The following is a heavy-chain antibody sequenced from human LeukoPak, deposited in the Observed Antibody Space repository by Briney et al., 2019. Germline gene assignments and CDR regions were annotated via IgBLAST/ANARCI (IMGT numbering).Heavy chain of an antibody. J-gene: IGHJ4*02. Sequence: PGGSLRLSCAASGFTFSSYAMHWVRQAPGKGLEWVAAISYDGSNKYYADSVKGRFTISGDNSKNTLYLQMNSLRAEDTAVYYCARGRGSDWYESVGYWGQGTLVTVSS. CDR3: ARGRGSDWYESVGY. CDR1: GFTFSSYA. V-gene: IGHV3-30*04. D-gene: IGHD6-19*01. CDR2: ISYDGSNK.